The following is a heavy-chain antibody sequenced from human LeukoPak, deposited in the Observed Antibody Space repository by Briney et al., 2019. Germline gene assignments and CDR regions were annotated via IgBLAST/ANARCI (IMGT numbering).Heavy chain of an antibody. Sequence: GGSLRLSCAASGFTFSSYWMHWVRPAPGKGLVWVSRINSDGSSTSYADSVKGRFTISRDNAKNTLYLQMNSLRAEDTAVYYCARDQVVPAAMLGYYYYYGMDVWGQGTTVTVSS. CDR1: GFTFSSYW. D-gene: IGHD2-2*01. CDR2: INSDGSST. V-gene: IGHV3-74*01. J-gene: IGHJ6*02. CDR3: ARDQVVPAAMLGYYYYYGMDV.